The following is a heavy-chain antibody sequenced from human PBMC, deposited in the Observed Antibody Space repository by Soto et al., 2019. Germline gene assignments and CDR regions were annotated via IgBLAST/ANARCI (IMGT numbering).Heavy chain of an antibody. CDR3: AKVRVGIDVDFDY. D-gene: IGHD2-21*01. CDR2: IRDSESGGTT. V-gene: IGHV3-23*01. Sequence: EVQLLESGGGLVQPGGSLRLSCAASGFTFSSCAMSWVRQAPAKGLEWVSLIRDSESGGTTFYADSVKGRFTISRDDSKNTLYLQMSSLRAEDTAMYYCAKVRVGIDVDFDYLGQGALVTVSS. J-gene: IGHJ4*02. CDR1: GFTFSSCA.